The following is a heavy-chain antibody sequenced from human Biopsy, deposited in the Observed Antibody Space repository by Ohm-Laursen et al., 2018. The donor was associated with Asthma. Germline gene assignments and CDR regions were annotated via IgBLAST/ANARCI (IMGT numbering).Heavy chain of an antibody. CDR1: PGSINDYY. D-gene: IGHD6-13*01. Sequence: SDTLSLTCTVSPGSINDYYWNWIRQFPGKGLEWIGYVHSTGSTRFNPSLKSRLTISVDTSVDRVSLKLTSVTAADTAVYYCARATSTWSQSGPHYFDHWGQGTLVTVSP. V-gene: IGHV4-59*07. CDR2: VHSTGST. CDR3: ARATSTWSQSGPHYFDH. J-gene: IGHJ4*02.